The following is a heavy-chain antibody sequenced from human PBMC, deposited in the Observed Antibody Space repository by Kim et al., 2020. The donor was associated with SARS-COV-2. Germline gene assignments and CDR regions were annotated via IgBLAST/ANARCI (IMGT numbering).Heavy chain of an antibody. Sequence: GGSLRLSCAASGFTFTDDGIHWVRQAPGKGLEWVAVISTDASNKYYAYSVTVRFTITRANSSSTLNLQMNSQSAENTAAAVCTIDTHWGHGTLYTVSS. J-gene: IGHJ1*01. CDR1: GFTFTDDG. CDR2: ISTDASNK. CDR3: TIDTH. V-gene: IGHV3-30*03.